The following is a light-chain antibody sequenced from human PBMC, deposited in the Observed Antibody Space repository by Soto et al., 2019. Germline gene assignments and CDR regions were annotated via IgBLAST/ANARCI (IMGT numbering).Light chain of an antibody. Sequence: ILMTQTPSTLSASVGDRVTITCRASQSITTWLAWYQHKPGKAPKLLIYDASSLEPGVPSRFSGSGSGTEFTLTISSLQPDDFATYFCQHYNSFSGTFGQGTKVDIK. V-gene: IGKV1-5*01. CDR3: QHYNSFSGT. J-gene: IGKJ1*01. CDR1: QSITTW. CDR2: DAS.